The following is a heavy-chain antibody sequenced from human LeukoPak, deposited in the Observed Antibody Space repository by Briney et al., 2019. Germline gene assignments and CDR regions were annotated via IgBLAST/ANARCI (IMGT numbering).Heavy chain of an antibody. D-gene: IGHD2-2*01. J-gene: IGHJ4*02. CDR3: ARGLVVPAAGGDY. CDR1: GFTFSSYS. V-gene: IGHV3-21*01. CDR2: ISSSSTFI. Sequence: PGGSLRLSCAASGFTFSSYSMNWVRQAPGKGLEWVSSISSSSTFIYYADSVKGRFTISRDNAKNSLYLQMNSLRAEDTAVYYCARGLVVPAAGGDYWGQGTLVTVSS.